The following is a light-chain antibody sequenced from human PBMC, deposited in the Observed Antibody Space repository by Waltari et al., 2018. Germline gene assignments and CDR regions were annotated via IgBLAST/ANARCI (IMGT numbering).Light chain of an antibody. J-gene: IGKJ1*01. CDR3: QQYNNYVAT. V-gene: IGKV1-5*03. CDR2: QSS. CDR1: QSITNW. Sequence: DIQITQSPSTLSASIGDRVTITCRASQSITNWLAWYQQKPGKAPKLLIYQSSTIESRGASTFSGSGAGTEFTLTISSLQPDDFATYYCQQYNNYVATFGQGTKVEIK.